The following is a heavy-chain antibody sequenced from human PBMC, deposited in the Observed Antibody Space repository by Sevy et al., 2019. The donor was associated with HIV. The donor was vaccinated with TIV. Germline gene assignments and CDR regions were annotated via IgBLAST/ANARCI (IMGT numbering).Heavy chain of an antibody. CDR2: ISSSSSYI. CDR1: GFTFSSYS. CDR3: ARDPTCPRPGYYFDY. Sequence: GGYLRLSCAASGFTFSSYSMNWVRQAPGKGLEWVSSISSSSSYIYYADSVKGRFTISRDNAKNSLYLQMNSLRAEDSAVYYCARDPTCPRPGYYFDYWGQGTPVSVSS. V-gene: IGHV3-21*01. J-gene: IGHJ4*02.